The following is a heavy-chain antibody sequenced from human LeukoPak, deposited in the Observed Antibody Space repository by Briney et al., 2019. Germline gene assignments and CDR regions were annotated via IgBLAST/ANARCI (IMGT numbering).Heavy chain of an antibody. V-gene: IGHV3-7*03. CDR3: ARGGGLDV. CDR2: INHNGNVN. J-gene: IGHJ6*02. CDR1: GFTFSSYW. D-gene: IGHD3-16*01. Sequence: GGSLRLSCAASGFTFSSYWMNWARQAPGKGLEWVASINHNGNVNYYVDSVRGRFTISRDNAKNSLYLQMSNLRAEDTAVYFCARGGGLDVWGQGATVTVSS.